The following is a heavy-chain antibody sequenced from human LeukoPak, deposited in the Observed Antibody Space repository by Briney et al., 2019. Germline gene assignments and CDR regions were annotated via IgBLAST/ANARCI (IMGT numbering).Heavy chain of an antibody. CDR1: GYTFTSYD. J-gene: IGHJ6*02. CDR3: ARDPYRIYYYYYGMDV. CDR2: MNPNSGNT. Sequence: VASVKVSCKASGYTFTSYDINWVRQATGQGLEWMGWMNPNSGNTGYAQKFQGRVTMTRNTSISTAYMELNSLRSEDTAVYYCARDPYRIYYYYYGMDVWGQGTTVTVSS. V-gene: IGHV1-8*01. D-gene: IGHD2-15*01.